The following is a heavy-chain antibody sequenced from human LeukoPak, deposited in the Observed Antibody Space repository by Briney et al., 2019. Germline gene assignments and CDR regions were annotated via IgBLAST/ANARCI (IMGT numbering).Heavy chain of an antibody. J-gene: IGHJ4*02. D-gene: IGHD2/OR15-2a*01. CDR2: ISPDGSSA. Sequence: GGSLTLSCAASGFTFSIYWMHWVRQAPGNGLLWVSRISPDGSSAIYWDSVKGRFNIHRHKAKHTLYLQMNSLRADDTAVYYCARDEGNHLFDYWGQGTLVIVSS. CDR1: GFTFSIYW. CDR3: ARDEGNHLFDY. V-gene: IGHV3-74*01.